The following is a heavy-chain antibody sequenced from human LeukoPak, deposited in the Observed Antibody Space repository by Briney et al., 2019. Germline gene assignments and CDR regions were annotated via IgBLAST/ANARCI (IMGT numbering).Heavy chain of an antibody. CDR3: ARDDRAKRIITMVRGAFYYMDV. V-gene: IGHV4-39*07. J-gene: IGHJ6*03. CDR1: GGSISTSYY. CDR2: VHYSGST. Sequence: SETLSLTCTVSGGSISTSYYWGWIRQPPGKGLEWIGSVHYSGSTYCNPSLKSRVTISVDTSKNQFSLKLSSVTAADTAVYYCARDDRAKRIITMVRGAFYYMDVWGKGTTVTVSS. D-gene: IGHD3-10*01.